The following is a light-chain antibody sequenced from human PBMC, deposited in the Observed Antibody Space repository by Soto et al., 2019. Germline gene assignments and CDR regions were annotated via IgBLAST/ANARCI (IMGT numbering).Light chain of an antibody. J-gene: IGKJ4*01. CDR1: QSVSSIF. CDR2: GAS. V-gene: IGKV3-20*01. CDR3: QQYGSTPLT. Sequence: EIVLTQSPGTLSLSPGEIATLSCRASQSVSSIFLACYQHKPGQAPRLRIYGASSRATVIPDRFSGSGSGTAFTLPITSLEPEDVAVYYCQQYGSTPLTFGGGNKVE.